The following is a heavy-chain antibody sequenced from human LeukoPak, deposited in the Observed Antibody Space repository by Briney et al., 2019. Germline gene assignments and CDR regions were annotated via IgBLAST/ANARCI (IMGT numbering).Heavy chain of an antibody. V-gene: IGHV3-23*01. D-gene: IGHD4-17*01. Sequence: GGSLRLSCAASGFTFSSYAMSWVRQAPGKGLEWVSGIRGSGGSTFYADSVKGRFTVSRDNSKNTLYLQMNSLRPEDTATYYCAKVFYGDYLSGTDYWGQGTLVTVSS. J-gene: IGHJ4*02. CDR2: IRGSGGST. CDR3: AKVFYGDYLSGTDY. CDR1: GFTFSSYA.